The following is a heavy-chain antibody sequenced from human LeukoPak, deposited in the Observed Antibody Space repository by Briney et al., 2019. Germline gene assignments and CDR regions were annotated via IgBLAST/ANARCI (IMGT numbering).Heavy chain of an antibody. CDR3: ARVFARGGEISGSYYYY. V-gene: IGHV1-69*05. Sequence: SVKVSXKASGGTFSSYAISWVRQAPGQGLEWMGGIIPMFGTANYAQKFQGRVTITTKESTSTAYMELSSLGSEDTAMYYCARVFARGGEISGSYYYYWGQGTLVTVSS. J-gene: IGHJ4*02. D-gene: IGHD1-26*01. CDR2: IIPMFGTA. CDR1: GGTFSSYA.